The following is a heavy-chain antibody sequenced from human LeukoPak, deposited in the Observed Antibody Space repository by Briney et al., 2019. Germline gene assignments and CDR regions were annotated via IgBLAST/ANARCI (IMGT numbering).Heavy chain of an antibody. CDR3: ARDYYDFWSGYHPAFDI. V-gene: IGHV4-59*02. J-gene: IGHJ3*02. D-gene: IGHD3-3*01. CDR2: IYYSGST. Sequence: SETLSLTCTVSGGSVTSYYWSWIRQSPGKGLEWIGYIYYSGSTNYNPSLKSRATTSVDRSKNQFSLKLSSVTAADTAVYYCARDYYDFWSGYHPAFDIWGQGTMVTVSS. CDR1: GGSVTSYY.